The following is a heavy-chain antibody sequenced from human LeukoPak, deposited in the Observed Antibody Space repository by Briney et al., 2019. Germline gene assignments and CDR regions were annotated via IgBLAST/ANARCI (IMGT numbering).Heavy chain of an antibody. CDR3: AKRHYYGSGSYPTYFDY. J-gene: IGHJ4*02. V-gene: IGHV3-30*02. D-gene: IGHD3-10*01. CDR2: IRYDGSNK. Sequence: PGGSLRLSCAASGFTFSSYGMHWVRQAPGKGLEWVAFIRYDGSNKYYADSVKGRFTISRDNSKNTLYLQMNSLRAEDTAVYYCAKRHYYGSGSYPTYFDYWGQGTLVTVSS. CDR1: GFTFSSYG.